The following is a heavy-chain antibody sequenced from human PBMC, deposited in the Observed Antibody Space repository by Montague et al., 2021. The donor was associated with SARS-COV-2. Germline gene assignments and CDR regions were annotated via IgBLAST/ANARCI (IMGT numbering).Heavy chain of an antibody. CDR3: ARVGCCGSGTSLGMDV. Sequence: SETLSLTCTVSGVSFTCNYCAWRRNPRLNGMERSGSNTLCCITNNNPSLKIRVTISVDTSKNKFSLRLSPVTAADTAAYYCARVGCCGSGTSLGMDVWGHGTKVTVSS. CDR2: NTLCCIT. CDR1: GVSFTCNY. J-gene: IGHJ6*02. D-gene: IGHD3-10*01. V-gene: IGHV4-34*01.